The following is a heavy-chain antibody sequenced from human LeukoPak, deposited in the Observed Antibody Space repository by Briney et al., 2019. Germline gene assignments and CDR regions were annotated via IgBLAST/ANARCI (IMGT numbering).Heavy chain of an antibody. CDR3: AGGASSTVHY. V-gene: IGHV3-74*01. CDR2: INGDGSL. Sequence: GGSLRLSCAASGLTFSTYWMHWVRQAPGEGLVRVSRINGDGSLSYADSVKGRFTISRDNTKNMLYLQMNSLRAEDTAVYYCAGGASSTVHYWGQGTLDTVSS. D-gene: IGHD6-13*01. CDR1: GLTFSTYW. J-gene: IGHJ4*02.